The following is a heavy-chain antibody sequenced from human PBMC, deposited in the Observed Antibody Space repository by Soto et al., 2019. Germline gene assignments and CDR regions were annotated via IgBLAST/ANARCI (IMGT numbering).Heavy chain of an antibody. CDR3: ARRVRGYCSGGSCLGNAFDI. CDR2: IYYSGST. D-gene: IGHD2-15*01. V-gene: IGHV4-59*08. CDR1: GGSISSYY. J-gene: IGHJ3*02. Sequence: QVQLQESGPGLVKPSETLSLTCTVSGGSISSYYWSWIRQPPGKGLEWIGYIYYSGSTNYNPSLTSRVTISVETSKNQFSLKLSSVTAADTAVYYCARRVRGYCSGGSCLGNAFDIWGQGTMVTVSS.